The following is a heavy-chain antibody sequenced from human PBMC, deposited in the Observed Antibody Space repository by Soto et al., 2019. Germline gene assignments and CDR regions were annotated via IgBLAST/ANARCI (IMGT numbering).Heavy chain of an antibody. CDR2: ISTYNGNT. D-gene: IGHD3-9*01. CDR3: ATAVQYDILTGYYADYYYYGMAV. J-gene: IGHJ6*02. Sequence: QVQLVQSGAEVKKPGASVKVSCKASGYTFTSYGISWVRQAPGQGLEWMGWISTYNGNTNYAQKRQGRVTMTTDTSTSTAYMELRSLRSDDTAVYYCATAVQYDILTGYYADYYYYGMAVWGQGTTVTVSS. CDR1: GYTFTSYG. V-gene: IGHV1-18*01.